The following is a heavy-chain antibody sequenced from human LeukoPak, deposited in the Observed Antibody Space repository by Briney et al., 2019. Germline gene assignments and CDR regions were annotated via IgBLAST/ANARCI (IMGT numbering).Heavy chain of an antibody. CDR3: ARERFTPLYNWKFEGHDAFDI. CDR1: GYTFTGYY. Sequence: ASVKVSCKASGYTFTGYYMHWVRQAPGQGLEWMGWINPNSGGTNYAQKFQGRVTMTRDTSISTAYMELSRLRSDDTAVYYCARERFTPLYNWKFEGHDAFDIWGQGTMVTVSS. V-gene: IGHV1-2*02. D-gene: IGHD1-20*01. J-gene: IGHJ3*02. CDR2: INPNSGGT.